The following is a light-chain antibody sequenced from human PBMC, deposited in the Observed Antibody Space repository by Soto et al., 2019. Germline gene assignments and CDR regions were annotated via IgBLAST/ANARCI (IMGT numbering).Light chain of an antibody. CDR2: GAS. J-gene: IGKJ1*01. V-gene: IGKV1-39*01. Sequence: DIQMTQSPSSLSASVGDRVTITCRASQPITTYLNWYQQKPGKAPKLLIYGASSLQSGVPSRFTGSGSGTDFILTISSLQPEDSATYHCQQSHSTPWTFGQGTKLEIK. CDR3: QQSHSTPWT. CDR1: QPITTY.